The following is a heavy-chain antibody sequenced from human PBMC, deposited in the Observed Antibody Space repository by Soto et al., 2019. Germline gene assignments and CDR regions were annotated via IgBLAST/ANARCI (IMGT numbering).Heavy chain of an antibody. V-gene: IGHV3-23*01. J-gene: IGHJ4*02. D-gene: IGHD4-17*01. CDR3: AKDPNGDYVGAFDS. CDR2: IGADINYI. CDR1: EFTFSNYA. Sequence: PGGSLRLSCTASEFTFSNYAVTWVRQAPGKGLEWVSSIGADINYIYYADSVKGRFTISRDKSKNTVFLQMNSLRADDTAVYYWAKDPNGDYVGAFDSWGQGTLVTVSS.